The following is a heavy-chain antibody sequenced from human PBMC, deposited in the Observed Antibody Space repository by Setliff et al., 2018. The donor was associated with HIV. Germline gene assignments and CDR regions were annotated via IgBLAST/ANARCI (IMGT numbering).Heavy chain of an antibody. D-gene: IGHD1-1*01. J-gene: IGHJ3*01. Sequence: EASVKVSCKASGYTFSSYGISWVRQAPGQGLEWMGWTNSYDGNTNYEQKFQGRVTMTTDTSTTSAYLELRSLRPDDTAVYFCARNKLSDAFDVWGPGTMVTVSS. V-gene: IGHV1-18*01. CDR3: ARNKLSDAFDV. CDR2: TNSYDGNT. CDR1: GYTFSSYG.